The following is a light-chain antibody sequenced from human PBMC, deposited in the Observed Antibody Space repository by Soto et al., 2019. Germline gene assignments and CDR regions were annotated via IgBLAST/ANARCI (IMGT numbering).Light chain of an antibody. V-gene: IGLV2-14*01. CDR3: SSYTSSSTLV. J-gene: IGLJ2*01. CDR1: SSDVGGYNY. Sequence: QSVLTQRASVCGSPGQSITISCTGSSSDVGGYNYVSWYQQHPGKAPKLRIYEVSNRPSGISNRFSGSKSGNTASLTLSGLQAEDEADYYCSSYTSSSTLVFGGGTKVTVL. CDR2: EVS.